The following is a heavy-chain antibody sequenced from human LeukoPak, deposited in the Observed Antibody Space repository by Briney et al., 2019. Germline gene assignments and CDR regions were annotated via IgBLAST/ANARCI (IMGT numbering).Heavy chain of an antibody. D-gene: IGHD2-2*01. J-gene: IGHJ4*02. V-gene: IGHV5-51*01. Sequence: RESLKISCKGSGYKFSSYWIGWVRQMSGKGLEWMGVINPDDSDIRYSPSFEGQVTISADKSTSTAYLQWNSLEASDTAMYYCARVVVPAAISYWGQGTPVTAFS. CDR3: ARVVVPAAISY. CDR2: INPDDSDI. CDR1: GYKFSSYW.